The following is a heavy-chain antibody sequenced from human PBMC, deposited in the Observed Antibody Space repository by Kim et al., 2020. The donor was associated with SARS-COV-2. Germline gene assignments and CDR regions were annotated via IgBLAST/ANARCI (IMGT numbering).Heavy chain of an antibody. V-gene: IGHV4-59*01. CDR3: ARGYNFFTGYPHDGFDI. J-gene: IGHJ3*02. D-gene: IGHD3-9*01. Sequence: SETLSLTCTVSYTSIRSYYWSWIRQPPGTGLEWIGYIYYSGSTTYNPSLKSRVTISGDTSKNQLSLKLSSVTAADTAVYYCARGYNFFTGYPHDGFDIWGQGTMVTVSS. CDR1: YTSIRSYY. CDR2: IYYSGST.